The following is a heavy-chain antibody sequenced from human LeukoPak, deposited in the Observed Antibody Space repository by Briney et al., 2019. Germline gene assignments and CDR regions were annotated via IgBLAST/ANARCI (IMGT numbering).Heavy chain of an antibody. CDR3: ARGRYRFDP. V-gene: IGHV4-34*01. CDR2: INHSGST. D-gene: IGHD5-18*01. Sequence: GSLRLSCAASGFTFSSYSMNWVRQAPGKGLEWIGQINHSGSTNYNPSLKSRVTISVDTSKNQFSLQLSSVTAADTAVYYCARGRYRFDPWGQGTLVTVSS. CDR1: GFTFSSYS. J-gene: IGHJ5*02.